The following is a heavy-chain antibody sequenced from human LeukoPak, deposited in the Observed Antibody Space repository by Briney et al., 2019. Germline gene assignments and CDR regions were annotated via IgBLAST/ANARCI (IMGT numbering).Heavy chain of an antibody. J-gene: IGHJ4*02. CDR3: AKDRSSWYYFDY. D-gene: IGHD6-13*01. CDR2: KSYDGSNK. Sequence: PGTSLRLSCIASEFTFSTYAFHWVRQAPGKGLEWVAVKSYDGSNKYYADSVKGRFTISRDNSKNTLYLQMNSLRAEDTAVYYCAKDRSSWYYFDYWGQGTLVTVSS. CDR1: EFTFSTYA. V-gene: IGHV3-30*04.